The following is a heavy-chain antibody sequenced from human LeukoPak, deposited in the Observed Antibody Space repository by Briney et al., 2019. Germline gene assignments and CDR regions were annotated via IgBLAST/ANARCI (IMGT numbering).Heavy chain of an antibody. CDR2: IYYSGRT. J-gene: IGHJ4*02. CDR1: GGSISSSSYY. Sequence: PAETLSLTCTVSGGSISSSSYYWGWIRQPPGKGLEWIWSIYYSGRTYYNPSLKSRVTISVDTSKNQFSLKLSSVTASDTAVYYCARQGWFGELLSPLDYWGQGTLVTVSS. V-gene: IGHV4-39*01. D-gene: IGHD3-10*01. CDR3: ARQGWFGELLSPLDY.